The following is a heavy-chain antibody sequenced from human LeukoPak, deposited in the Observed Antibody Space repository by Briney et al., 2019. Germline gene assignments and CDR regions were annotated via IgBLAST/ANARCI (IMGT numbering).Heavy chain of an antibody. D-gene: IGHD1-26*01. Sequence: SETLSLTCTVSGGSISSHYWSRIRQPPGKGLEWIGYIYYSGSTNYNPSLKSRATISVDTSKNQFSLKLSSVTAADTAVYYCARAASDSGSYYDSAFDIWGQGTMVTVSS. J-gene: IGHJ3*02. CDR2: IYYSGST. CDR1: GGSISSHY. CDR3: ARAASDSGSYYDSAFDI. V-gene: IGHV4-59*11.